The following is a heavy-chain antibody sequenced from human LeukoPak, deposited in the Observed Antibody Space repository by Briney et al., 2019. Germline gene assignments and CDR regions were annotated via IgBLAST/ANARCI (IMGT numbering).Heavy chain of an antibody. CDR1: GYSFTSYW. J-gene: IGHJ6*02. CDR3: ARHPGPAESGRYYYYYGMDV. V-gene: IGHV5-51*01. CDR2: IYPGDSDT. D-gene: IGHD1-14*01. Sequence: GESLKISCKGSGYSFTSYWIGWVRQMPGKGLEWMGIIYPGDSDTRYSPSFQGQVTISADKSISTAYLQWSSLKASDTAMYYCARHPGPAESGRYYYYYGMDVWGQGTTVTVSS.